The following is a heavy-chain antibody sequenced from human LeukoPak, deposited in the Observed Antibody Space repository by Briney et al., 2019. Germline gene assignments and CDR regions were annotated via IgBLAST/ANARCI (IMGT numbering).Heavy chain of an antibody. CDR1: GFTFDDYG. CDR2: INWNGGST. V-gene: IGHV3-20*04. CDR3: ARAAEDVVVPAATFDY. J-gene: IGHJ4*02. D-gene: IGHD2-2*01. Sequence: GGSLRLSCAASGFTFDDYGMSWVRQTPGKGPELVCGINWNGGSTGYADSVKGRFTISRDNAKNSLYLQMNSLRAEDTAVYYCARAAEDVVVPAATFDYWGQGTLVTVSS.